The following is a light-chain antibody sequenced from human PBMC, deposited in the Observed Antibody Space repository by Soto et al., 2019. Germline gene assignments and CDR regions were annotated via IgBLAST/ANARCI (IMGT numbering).Light chain of an antibody. CDR1: NSDVGAYNL. J-gene: IGLJ3*02. CDR3: RSYTITSILV. CDR2: EVS. V-gene: IGLV2-14*01. Sequence: QSALTQPASVSGSPGQSITISCTGTNSDVGAYNLVSWFQQHPGRAPKLIIFEVSNRPSGVSHRFSGSKSGNTASLTISGLQTEDEADYYCRSYTITSILVFGGGTKLTVL.